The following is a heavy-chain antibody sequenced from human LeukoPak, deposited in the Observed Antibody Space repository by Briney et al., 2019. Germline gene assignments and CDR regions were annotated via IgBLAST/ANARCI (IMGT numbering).Heavy chain of an antibody. V-gene: IGHV4-59*01. Sequence: SETLSLTCTVSGGSISNYYWSWIRQPPGKGLEWIGYIYYSGSTNYNPSLKSRVTISVDTSKNQFSLKLSSVTAADTAVYCCARGRSSTSLNYYYYYMDVWGKGTTVTVSS. CDR2: IYYSGST. J-gene: IGHJ6*03. D-gene: IGHD2-2*01. CDR3: ARGRSSTSLNYYYYYMDV. CDR1: GGSISNYY.